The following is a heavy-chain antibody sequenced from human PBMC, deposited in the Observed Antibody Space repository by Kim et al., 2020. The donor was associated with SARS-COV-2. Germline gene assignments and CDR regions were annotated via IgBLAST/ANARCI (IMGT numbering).Heavy chain of an antibody. Sequence: SETLSLTCAVYGGSFSGYYCSWIRQPPGKGLEWIGEINHSGSTNYNPSLKSRVTISVDTSKNQFSLKLSSVTAADTAVYYCQGIVGRYYYGMDVWGQGTTVTVSS. CDR1: GGSFSGYY. CDR2: INHSGST. D-gene: IGHD3-22*01. CDR3: QGIVGRYYYGMDV. J-gene: IGHJ6*02. V-gene: IGHV4-34*01.